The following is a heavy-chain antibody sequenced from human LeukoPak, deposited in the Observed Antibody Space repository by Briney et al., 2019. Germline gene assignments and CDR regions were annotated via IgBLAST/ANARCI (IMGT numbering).Heavy chain of an antibody. CDR2: ISGSGAST. J-gene: IGHJ4*02. Sequence: PGGSLRLSCAASGFTFSSYWIAWVRQAPGKGLEWVSTISGSGASTYYADSVRGRFTISRDNSKNTLYLQMNSLRAEDTAVYYCARRLTYFDFWGQGTLVTVSS. CDR3: ARRLTYFDF. V-gene: IGHV3-23*01. CDR1: GFTFSSYW.